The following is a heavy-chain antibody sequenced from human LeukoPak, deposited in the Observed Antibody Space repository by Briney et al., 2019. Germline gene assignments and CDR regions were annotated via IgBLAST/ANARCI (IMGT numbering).Heavy chain of an antibody. CDR3: AREVAIIRGVRNWFDS. J-gene: IGHJ5*01. D-gene: IGHD3-10*01. CDR1: GDSVSSNDAA. Sequence: SQTLSLTCGISGDSVSSNDAAWSWLRQSPSRGLEWLGRTFYRSKWYYDYAPSVRSRITINPDTSKSQFSLQLDSVTPEDTAVYYCAREVAIIRGVRNWFDSGGPGILVTVSA. CDR2: TFYRSKWYY. V-gene: IGHV6-1*01.